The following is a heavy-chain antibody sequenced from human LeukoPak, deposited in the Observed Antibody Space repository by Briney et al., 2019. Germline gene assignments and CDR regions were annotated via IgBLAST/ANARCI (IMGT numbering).Heavy chain of an antibody. J-gene: IGHJ6*02. V-gene: IGHV1-69*02. CDR2: IVPVLRVL. D-gene: IGHD5-12*01. Sequence: ASVKVSCKASGGALNSFSITWVRQAPGQGLERMGRIVPVLRVLHYAQKLQGRVTMTTDTSTSTAYMELRSLRSDDTAVYYCARQMATIYYYGMDVWGQGTTVTVSS. CDR1: GGALNSFS. CDR3: ARQMATIYYYGMDV.